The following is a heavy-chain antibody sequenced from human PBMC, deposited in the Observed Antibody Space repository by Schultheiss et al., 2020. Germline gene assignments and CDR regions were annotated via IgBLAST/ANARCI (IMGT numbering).Heavy chain of an antibody. CDR3: ARDRLAARPSSSYYYYGMDV. D-gene: IGHD6-6*01. CDR2: IYYSGST. Sequence: SETLSLTCTVSNGSISSYYWSWIRQPPGKGLEWIGYIYYSGSTNYNPSLKSRVTISVDTSKNQFSLKLSSVTAADTAVYYCARDRLAARPSSSYYYYGMDVWGQGTMGNVCS. CDR1: NGSISSYY. J-gene: IGHJ6*02. V-gene: IGHV4-59*12.